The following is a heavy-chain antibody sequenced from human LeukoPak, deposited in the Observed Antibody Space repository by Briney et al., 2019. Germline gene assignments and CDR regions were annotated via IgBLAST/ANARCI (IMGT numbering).Heavy chain of an antibody. CDR3: AKGIITMVRGVIDY. CDR2: ISWNSGSI. J-gene: IGHJ4*02. D-gene: IGHD3-10*01. V-gene: IGHV3-9*01. Sequence: GGSLRLSCAASGFTLDDYAMHWVRQAPGKGMEWVSGISWNSGSIGYADSVKGRFTISRDNAKNSLYLQMNSLRAEDTAFYYCAKGIITMVRGVIDYWGQGTLVTVSS. CDR1: GFTLDDYA.